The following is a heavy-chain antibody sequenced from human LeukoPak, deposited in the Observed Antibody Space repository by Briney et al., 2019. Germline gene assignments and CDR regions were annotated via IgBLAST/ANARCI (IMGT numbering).Heavy chain of an antibody. Sequence: GGSLRLSCAASGFTFSSYEMNWVRQAPGKGLEWVSYISSSGSTIYYADSVKGRFTISRDNAKNSLYLQMNSLRAEDTAVYYCARGENYYGSGSYYKPVDYWGQGTLVTVSS. D-gene: IGHD3-10*01. CDR1: GFTFSSYE. CDR3: ARGENYYGSGSYYKPVDY. CDR2: ISSSGSTI. J-gene: IGHJ4*02. V-gene: IGHV3-48*03.